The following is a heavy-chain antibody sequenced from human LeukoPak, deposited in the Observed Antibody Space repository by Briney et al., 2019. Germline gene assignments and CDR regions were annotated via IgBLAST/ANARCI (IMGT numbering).Heavy chain of an antibody. J-gene: IGHJ4*02. V-gene: IGHV3-23*01. CDR2: ISGSGGST. CDR3: AKGRSSSWYFDY. D-gene: IGHD6-13*01. Sequence: GGSLRLSCAASGFTFSSYAMSWVRQAPGKGLEWVSAISGSGGSTYYADSVKGRFTISRDNSKSTLSLQMNSLRAEDTAVYYCAKGRSSSWYFDYWGQGTLVTVSS. CDR1: GFTFSSYA.